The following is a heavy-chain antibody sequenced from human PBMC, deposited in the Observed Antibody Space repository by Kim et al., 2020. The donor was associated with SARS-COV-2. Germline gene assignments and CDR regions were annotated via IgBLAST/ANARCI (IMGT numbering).Heavy chain of an antibody. CDR3: ARVGGYSYGPRYWYFDL. Sequence: GGSLRLSCAASGFTFSDYYMSWIRQAPGKGLEWVSYISSSSSYTNYADSVKGRFTISRDNAKNSLYLQMNSLRAEDTAVYYCARVGGYSYGPRYWYFDLWGRGTLVTVSS. D-gene: IGHD5-18*01. J-gene: IGHJ2*01. CDR2: ISSSSSYT. CDR1: GFTFSDYY. V-gene: IGHV3-11*05.